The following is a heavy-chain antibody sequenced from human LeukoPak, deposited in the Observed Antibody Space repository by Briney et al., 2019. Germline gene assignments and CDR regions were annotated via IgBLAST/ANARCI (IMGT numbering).Heavy chain of an antibody. V-gene: IGHV3-30*02. Sequence: GGSLRLSCAASGFTFSSYGMHWVRQAPGKGLEWVAFIRYDGSNKYYADPVKGRFTISRDNSKNTLYLQMNSLRAEDTAVYYRAKDGTATQWPTIFGVAPVYYYYYMDVWGKGTTVTVSS. CDR3: AKDGTATQWPTIFGVAPVYYYYYMDV. CDR1: GFTFSSYG. CDR2: IRYDGSNK. J-gene: IGHJ6*03. D-gene: IGHD3-3*01.